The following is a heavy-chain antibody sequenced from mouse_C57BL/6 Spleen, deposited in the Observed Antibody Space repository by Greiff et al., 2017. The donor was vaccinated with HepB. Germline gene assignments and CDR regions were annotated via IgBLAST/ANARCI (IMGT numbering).Heavy chain of an antibody. CDR3: ARRLPLYAMDY. D-gene: IGHD2-4*01. V-gene: IGHV1-85*01. Sequence: QVHVKQSGPELVKPGASVKLSCKASGYTFTSYDINWVKQRPGQGLEWIGWIYPRDGSTKYNEKFKGKATLTVDTSSSTAYMELHSLTSEDSAVYFCARRLPLYAMDYWGQGTSVTVSS. CDR2: IYPRDGST. CDR1: GYTFTSYD. J-gene: IGHJ4*01.